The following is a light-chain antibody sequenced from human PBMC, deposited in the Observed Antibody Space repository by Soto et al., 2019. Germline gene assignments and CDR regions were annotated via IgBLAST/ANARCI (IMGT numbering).Light chain of an antibody. CDR3: QHYGLSPT. Sequence: DIVLAQSPGTLALSPGERATLSCRASQSVTSTYLSWYQQKPGQAPRLLFYAASSRAMGVPDRFTGSGSGTDFTLTINRLEPEDFAVYYCQHYGLSPTFGPGTKVEIK. CDR2: AAS. V-gene: IGKV3-20*01. CDR1: QSVTSTY. J-gene: IGKJ1*01.